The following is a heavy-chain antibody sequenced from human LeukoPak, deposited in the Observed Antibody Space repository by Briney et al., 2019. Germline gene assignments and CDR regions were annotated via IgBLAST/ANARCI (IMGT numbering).Heavy chain of an antibody. CDR1: VNNFTDYY. CDR3: AREVTKFDY. Sequence: ASVKVSCKASVNNFTDYYIHWVRQPPGQGLEWMGWINPYSGGINYGRKFQGRVTMTRDTSINTAYMDLSSLRSDDTAVYYCAREVTKFDYWGQGTLVTVSS. J-gene: IGHJ4*02. D-gene: IGHD2-8*01. CDR2: INPYSGGI. V-gene: IGHV1-2*02.